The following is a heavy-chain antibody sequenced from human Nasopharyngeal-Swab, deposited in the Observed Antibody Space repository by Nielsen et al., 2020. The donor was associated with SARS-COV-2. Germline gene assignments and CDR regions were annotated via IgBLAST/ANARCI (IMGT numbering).Heavy chain of an antibody. CDR3: GGGYYDSLKVG. D-gene: IGHD3-22*01. Sequence: SETLSLTCTVSGGSISSGGYYWSWIRQHPGKGLEWIGYIYYSGSTYYNPSLKSRVTITVDTSKNQFSLRLSSVTAADTAVYYCGGGYYDSLKVGWGQAPWSPSPQ. CDR2: IYYSGST. V-gene: IGHV4-31*03. CDR1: GGSISSGGYY. J-gene: IGHJ1*01.